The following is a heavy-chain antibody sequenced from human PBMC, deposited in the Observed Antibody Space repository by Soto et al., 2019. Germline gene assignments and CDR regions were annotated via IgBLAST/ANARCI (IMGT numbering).Heavy chain of an antibody. CDR1: GGTFSSYT. D-gene: IGHD6-19*01. V-gene: IGHV1-69*04. J-gene: IGHJ6*02. CDR3: ARERVAVAGTNYYYYGMDV. Sequence: GASVKVSCKASGGTFSSYTISWVRQAPGQGLEWMGRIIPILGIANYAQKFQGRVTITADKSTSTAYMELSSLRSEDTAVYYCARERVAVAGTNYYYYGMDVWGQGTTVTVSS. CDR2: IIPILGIA.